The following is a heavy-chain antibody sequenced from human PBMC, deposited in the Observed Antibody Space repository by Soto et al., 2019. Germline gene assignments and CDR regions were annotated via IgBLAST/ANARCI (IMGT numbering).Heavy chain of an antibody. J-gene: IGHJ6*03. D-gene: IGHD3-3*01. Sequence: GGSLRLSCAASGFDVSNSDMSWVRQAPGKGLEWVSVIYSGGYTNYADSVKGRFIISRDNSKNTLYLQMNSLRAEDTAVYYCAKLGDFGVVIPDYYYYYYMDVWGKGTTVTVSS. CDR2: IYSGGYT. CDR1: GFDVSNSD. V-gene: IGHV3-66*01. CDR3: AKLGDFGVVIPDYYYYYYMDV.